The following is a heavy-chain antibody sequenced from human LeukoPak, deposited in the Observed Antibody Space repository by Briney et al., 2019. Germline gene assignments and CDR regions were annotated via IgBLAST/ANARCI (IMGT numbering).Heavy chain of an antibody. V-gene: IGHV3-23*01. CDR1: GFTFSRSA. J-gene: IGHJ4*02. CDR3: AKDGLYYDGSEHVYYFDS. Sequence: GGSLRLSCAASGFTFSRSAMTWVRQGPGTGLEFVASIIYSGGATYYADSVKGRFIISRDNSKNTLYLQMNSLRAEDTALYYCAKDGLYYDGSEHVYYFDSWGQGTLVTVSS. D-gene: IGHD3-22*01. CDR2: IIYSGGAT.